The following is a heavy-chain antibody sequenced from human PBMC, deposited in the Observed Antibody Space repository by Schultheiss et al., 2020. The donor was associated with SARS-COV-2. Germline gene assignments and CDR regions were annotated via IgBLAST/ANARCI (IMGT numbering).Heavy chain of an antibody. CDR2: IYYSGST. CDR1: GGSVSSGSYY. V-gene: IGHV4-31*03. Sequence: SETLSLTCSVSGGSVSSGSYYWSWIRQHPGKGLEWIGNIYYSGSTYYNPSLKSRVTISVDTSKNQFSLKLSSVTVADTAVYYCARGYRYYYYAMDVWGQGTTVTVSS. D-gene: IGHD5-18*01. CDR3: ARGYRYYYYAMDV. J-gene: IGHJ6*02.